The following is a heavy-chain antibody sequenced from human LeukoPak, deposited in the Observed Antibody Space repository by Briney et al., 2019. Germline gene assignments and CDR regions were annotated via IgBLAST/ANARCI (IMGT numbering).Heavy chain of an antibody. CDR2: ISYDGSNK. Sequence: PGRSLRLSCAASGFTFSSYAMHWVRQAPGKGLEWVAVISYDGSNKYYADSVKGRFTISRDNSKNTLYLQMNSLRVEDTAVCYCARMGATVTTLRDWGQGTLVTVSS. J-gene: IGHJ4*02. V-gene: IGHV3-30*04. D-gene: IGHD4-17*01. CDR3: ARMGATVTTLRD. CDR1: GFTFSSYA.